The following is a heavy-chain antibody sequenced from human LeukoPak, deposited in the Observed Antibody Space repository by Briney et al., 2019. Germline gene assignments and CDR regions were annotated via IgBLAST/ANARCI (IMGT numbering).Heavy chain of an antibody. J-gene: IGHJ4*02. CDR3: ARGWPTYDYGGNEFDY. Sequence: SETLSLTCAVSGGSISSSNWWSWVRQPPGKGLEWIGEIYHSGSTNYNPSLKSRVTISVDTSKNQFSLKLRSVTAADTAVYYCARGWPTYDYGGNEFDYWGQGTLVTVSS. D-gene: IGHD4-23*01. V-gene: IGHV4-4*02. CDR1: GGSISSSNW. CDR2: IYHSGST.